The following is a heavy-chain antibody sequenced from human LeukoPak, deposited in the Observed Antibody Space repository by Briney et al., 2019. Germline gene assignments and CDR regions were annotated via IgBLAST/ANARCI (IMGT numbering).Heavy chain of an antibody. CDR1: GFTFTSSA. V-gene: IGHV1-58*02. D-gene: IGHD5-24*01. J-gene: IGHJ4*02. CDR3: AARPLRGYSPFDY. CDR2: IVVGSGYT. Sequence: SVKVSCKASGFTFTSSAMQWVRQARGQRLEWIGWIVVGSGYTNYAQKFQERVTITRDMSTSTAYMELSSLRSEDTAVYYCAARPLRGYSPFDYWGQGTLVTVSS.